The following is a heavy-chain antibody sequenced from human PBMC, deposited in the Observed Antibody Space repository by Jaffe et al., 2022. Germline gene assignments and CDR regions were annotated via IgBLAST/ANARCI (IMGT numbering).Heavy chain of an antibody. J-gene: IGHJ3*02. CDR3: ARWALKAPEQAFDI. V-gene: IGHV3-74*01. CDR1: GFTFSSYW. CDR2: INSDGSST. Sequence: EVQLVESGGGLVQPGGSLRLSCAASGFTFSSYWMHWVRQAPGKGLVWVSRINSDGSSTSYADSVKGRFTISRDNAKNTLYLQMNSLRAEDTAVYYCARWALKAPEQAFDIWGQGTMVTVSS.